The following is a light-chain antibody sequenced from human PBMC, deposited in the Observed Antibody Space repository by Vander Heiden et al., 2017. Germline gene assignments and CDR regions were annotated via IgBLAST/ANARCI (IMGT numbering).Light chain of an antibody. V-gene: IGKV3-20*01. Sequence: EIVFTQSPGTLSLYPGERATLSCRASQSVSSSYLAWYQQKPGQAPRLLIYGASSRATGIPDRFSGSGSGTDFTLTISRLEPEDFAVYYCQQYGSSTLTFGGGTKVEIK. J-gene: IGKJ4*01. CDR2: GAS. CDR3: QQYGSSTLT. CDR1: QSVSSSY.